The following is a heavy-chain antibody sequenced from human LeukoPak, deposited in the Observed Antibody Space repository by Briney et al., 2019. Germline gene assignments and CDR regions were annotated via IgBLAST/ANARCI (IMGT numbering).Heavy chain of an antibody. Sequence: GRSLRLSCAASGFTFSSYGMHWVRQAPGKGLEWVAVISYDGSNKYYADSVKGRFTISRDNSKNTLYLQMNSLRAEDTAVYYCAKAPTGDILPVYNWFDPWGQGTLVTVSS. J-gene: IGHJ5*02. V-gene: IGHV3-30*18. CDR1: GFTFSSYG. CDR3: AKAPTGDILPVYNWFDP. D-gene: IGHD3-9*01. CDR2: ISYDGSNK.